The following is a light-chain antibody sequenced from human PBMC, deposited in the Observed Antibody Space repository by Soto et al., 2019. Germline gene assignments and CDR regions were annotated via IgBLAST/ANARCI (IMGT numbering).Light chain of an antibody. CDR1: QSLLHSNGYNY. V-gene: IGKV2-28*01. CDR3: QQSYNTPQT. CDR2: LGS. Sequence: DIVMTQSPLSLPVTPGEPASISCMSSQSLLHSNGYNYLDWYLQKPGQSPQLLIYLGSNRASGVPDRFSGSGSGTDYTLTISSLQPEDFATYYCQQSYNTPQTFGQGTKVDIK. J-gene: IGKJ1*01.